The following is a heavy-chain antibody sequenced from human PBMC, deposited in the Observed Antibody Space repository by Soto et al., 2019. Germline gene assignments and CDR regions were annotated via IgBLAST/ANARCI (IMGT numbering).Heavy chain of an antibody. V-gene: IGHV4-31*03. CDR3: ARDGQYSGYDPYYFDY. Sequence: SETLSLTCTVSGGSISSGGYYWSWIRQHPGKGLEWIGYIYYSGSTYYNPSLKSRVTISVDTSKNQFSLKLSSVTAADTAVYYCARDGQYSGYDPYYFDYWGQGTLVTVSS. CDR2: IYYSGST. CDR1: GGSISSGGYY. J-gene: IGHJ4*02. D-gene: IGHD5-12*01.